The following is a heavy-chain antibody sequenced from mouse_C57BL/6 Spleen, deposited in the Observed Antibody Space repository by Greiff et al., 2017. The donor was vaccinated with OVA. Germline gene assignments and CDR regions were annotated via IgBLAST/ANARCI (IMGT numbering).Heavy chain of an antibody. V-gene: IGHV1-9*01. Sequence: QVQLQQSGAELMKPGASVKLSCKATGYTFTGYWIEWVKQRPGHGLEWIGEILPGSGSTNYNEKFKGKATFTADTSSNTAYMQLSSLTTEDSAIYYCARRAYSNPSYYYAMDYWGQGTSVTVSS. J-gene: IGHJ4*01. CDR3: ARRAYSNPSYYYAMDY. CDR1: GYTFTGYW. D-gene: IGHD2-5*01. CDR2: ILPGSGST.